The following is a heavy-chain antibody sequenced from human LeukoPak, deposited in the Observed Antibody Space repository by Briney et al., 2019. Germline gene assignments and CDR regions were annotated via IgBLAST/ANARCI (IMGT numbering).Heavy chain of an antibody. CDR1: GFSLTTTGVG. CDR3: AHYGDYRFTYYFDY. CDR2: IYWNNDN. D-gene: IGHD4-17*01. J-gene: IGHJ4*02. Sequence: SGPTLVKPTQTLTLTCTFSGFSLTTTGVGVGWIRQTPGKALEWLALIYWNNDNRYSPSLRSRLTIIKDTSKNLVVLIMANMNPADTATYNCAHYGDYRFTYYFDYWGQGTPVTVSS. V-gene: IGHV2-5*01.